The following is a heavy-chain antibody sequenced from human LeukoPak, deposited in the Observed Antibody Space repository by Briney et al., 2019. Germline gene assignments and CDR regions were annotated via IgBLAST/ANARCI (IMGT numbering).Heavy chain of an antibody. Sequence: SETLSLTCTFPGASISSSSYYWGWIRQPPGKGPEWIGSIHYSGSTYYNPSLTSRVTISVDTSKNQFFLKLNSVTAADTAVYYCARRAERTLGPQDDYWGQGTLVTVSS. CDR1: GASISSSSYY. V-gene: IGHV4-39*01. CDR3: ARRAERTLGPQDDY. D-gene: IGHD1-1*01. J-gene: IGHJ4*02. CDR2: IHYSGST.